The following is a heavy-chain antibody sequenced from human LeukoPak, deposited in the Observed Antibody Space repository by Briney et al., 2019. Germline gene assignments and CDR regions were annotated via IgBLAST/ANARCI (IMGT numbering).Heavy chain of an antibody. J-gene: IGHJ6*02. V-gene: IGHV1-69*13. Sequence: GASVKVSCKASGGTFSSYAISWVRQAPGQGLEWMGGIIPIFGTANYAQKFQGRVTITADESTSTAYMELSSLRSEDTAVYYCARGPSKTPYSSGWGGGMDVWGQGTTVTVSS. CDR1: GGTFSSYA. CDR2: IIPIFGTA. CDR3: ARGPSKTPYSSGWGGGMDV. D-gene: IGHD6-19*01.